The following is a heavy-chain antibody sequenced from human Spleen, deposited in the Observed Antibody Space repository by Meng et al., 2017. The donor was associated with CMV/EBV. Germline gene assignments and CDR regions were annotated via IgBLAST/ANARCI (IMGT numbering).Heavy chain of an antibody. CDR2: IIPILGIA. CDR3: ARGYHYDRSGYYVPNFDL. J-gene: IGHJ4*02. D-gene: IGHD3-22*01. CDR1: GDTFSNYA. V-gene: IGHV1-69*10. Sequence: SVKVSCKASGDTFSNYAISWVRQAPGQGLEWMGGIIPILGIAHYMEKFEDRVKFSADKSTTTAYMEVNSLTSEDTAVYYCARGYHYDRSGYYVPNFDLWGRGTLVTVSS.